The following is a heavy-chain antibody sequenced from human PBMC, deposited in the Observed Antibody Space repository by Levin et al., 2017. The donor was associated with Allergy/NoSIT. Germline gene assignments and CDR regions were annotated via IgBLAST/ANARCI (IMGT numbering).Heavy chain of an antibody. J-gene: IGHJ5*02. D-gene: IGHD3-3*01. Sequence: KASETLSLTCSVSGGSISSSNYYWGWIRQPPGKGLEWITSIYYTGRTYDNPSLKSRITASVDTSKNQFSLNLSSVTAADTAVYYCARQVREITVFGVVPRWFDPWGQGTLVTVSS. CDR2: IYYTGRT. CDR1: GGSISSSNYY. CDR3: ARQVREITVFGVVPRWFDP. V-gene: IGHV4-39*01.